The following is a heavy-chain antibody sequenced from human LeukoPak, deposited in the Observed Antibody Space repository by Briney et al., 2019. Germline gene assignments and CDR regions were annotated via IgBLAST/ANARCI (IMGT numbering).Heavy chain of an antibody. Sequence: SVKVSCKASGGTFSSYAISWVRQAPGQGLEWMGGIIPIFGTANYAQKFQGRVTITADKSTSTAYMELSSLRSEDTAVYYCASPVDTAMVTGGYYYMDVWGKGTTVTVSS. CDR1: GGTFSSYA. V-gene: IGHV1-69*06. CDR2: IIPIFGTA. CDR3: ASPVDTAMVTGGYYYMDV. D-gene: IGHD5-18*01. J-gene: IGHJ6*03.